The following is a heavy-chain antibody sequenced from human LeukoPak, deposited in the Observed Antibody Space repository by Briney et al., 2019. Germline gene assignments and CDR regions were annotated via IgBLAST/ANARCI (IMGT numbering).Heavy chain of an antibody. CDR1: GFTFSSYS. D-gene: IGHD6-13*01. Sequence: GGSLRLSCAASGFTFSSYSMNWVRQAPGEGLEWVSSISSSSSYIYYADSVKGRFTISRDNAKNSLYLQMNSLRAEDTAVYYCARDPNSRRYYYYGMDVWGQGTTVTVSS. J-gene: IGHJ6*02. CDR2: ISSSSSYI. V-gene: IGHV3-21*01. CDR3: ARDPNSRRYYYYGMDV.